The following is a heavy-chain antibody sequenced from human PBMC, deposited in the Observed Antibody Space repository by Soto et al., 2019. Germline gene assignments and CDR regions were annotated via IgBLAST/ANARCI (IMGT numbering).Heavy chain of an antibody. V-gene: IGHV1-2*02. CDR3: ARGAIDHGDF. J-gene: IGHJ4*02. D-gene: IGHD2-21*01. CDR1: GYTFTAFY. CDR2: LNPNSGDS. Sequence: QVQLVQSGPEVKKPGASVRVSCRTAGYTFTAFYIHWVRQAPGQGLEWVGWLNPNSGDSKYAETFQGRVTMTRDAAINTAYLDLKNLRSDDTAIYYCARGAIDHGDFWGQGTLVSVSS.